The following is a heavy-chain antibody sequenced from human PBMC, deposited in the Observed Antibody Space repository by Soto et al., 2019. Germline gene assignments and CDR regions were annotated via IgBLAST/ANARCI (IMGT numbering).Heavy chain of an antibody. CDR3: AGARAQLDLRYCDY. CDR2: IYYSGST. Sequence: SETLSLTCTVSGGSISSGGYYWSWILHHPGKGLEWIGYIYYSGSTYYNPSLKSRVTISVDTSKNQFSLKLSSVTAADTAVYYCAGARAQLDLRYCDYWGQGTLVTVSA. CDR1: GGSISSGGYY. D-gene: IGHD6-6*01. J-gene: IGHJ4*02. V-gene: IGHV4-31*03.